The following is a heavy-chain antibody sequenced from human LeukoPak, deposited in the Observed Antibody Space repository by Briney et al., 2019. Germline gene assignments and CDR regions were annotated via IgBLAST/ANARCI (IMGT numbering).Heavy chain of an antibody. J-gene: IGHJ4*02. V-gene: IGHV3-48*04. CDR2: ISSSSSTI. D-gene: IGHD2-8*01. CDR1: GFTFSGYS. Sequence: GGSLRLSCAASGFTFSGYSMNWVRQAPGKGLEWVSYISSSSSTIYYADSVKGRFTISRDNAKNSLYLQMNSLRVEDTAVYYCARAGHCTNGICYTADFDYWGQGTLVTVSS. CDR3: ARAGHCTNGICYTADFDY.